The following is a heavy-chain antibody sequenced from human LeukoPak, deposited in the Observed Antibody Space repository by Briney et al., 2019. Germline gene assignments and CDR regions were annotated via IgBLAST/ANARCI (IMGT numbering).Heavy chain of an antibody. CDR3: AREAPYYDSSGYPGAFDI. CDR2: INAGNGNT. Sequence: GASVKVSCKASGYTFTSYAMHWVRQSPGQRLEWMGWINAGNGNTKYSQKFQGRVTMTRDTSTSTVYMELSSLRSEDTAVYYCAREAPYYDSSGYPGAFDIWGQGTMVTVSS. D-gene: IGHD3-22*01. V-gene: IGHV1-3*01. J-gene: IGHJ3*02. CDR1: GYTFTSYA.